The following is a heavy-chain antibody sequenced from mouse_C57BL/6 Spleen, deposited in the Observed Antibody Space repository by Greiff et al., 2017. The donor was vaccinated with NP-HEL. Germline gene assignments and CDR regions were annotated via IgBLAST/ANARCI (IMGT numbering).Heavy chain of an antibody. D-gene: IGHD2-4*01. J-gene: IGHJ4*01. CDR2: ISRGGSYT. CDR1: GFTFSSYG. CDR3: ARQRDDYDDGYYAMDY. V-gene: IGHV5-6*01. Sequence: EVHLVESGGDLVKPGGSLKLSCAASGFTFSSYGLSWVRQTPDKRLEWVATISRGGSYTYYPDSVKGRFTISRDNAKNTLYLQLSSLKSEDTAIYYCARQRDDYDDGYYAMDYWGQGTSVTVSS.